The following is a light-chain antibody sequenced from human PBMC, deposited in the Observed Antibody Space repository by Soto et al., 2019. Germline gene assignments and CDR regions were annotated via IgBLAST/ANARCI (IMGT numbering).Light chain of an antibody. CDR3: CSYAGSSTHV. J-gene: IGLJ1*01. V-gene: IGLV2-23*02. Sequence: QSVLTQPASLSGSPGQSITFSCPGTSSDVGSSNLVSWYQQHPGKAPKLLIYEVSKRPSGVSNRFSGSKSGNTASLTISGLQAEDEADYYCCSYAGSSTHVFGTGTKVTVL. CDR2: EVS. CDR1: SSDVGSSNL.